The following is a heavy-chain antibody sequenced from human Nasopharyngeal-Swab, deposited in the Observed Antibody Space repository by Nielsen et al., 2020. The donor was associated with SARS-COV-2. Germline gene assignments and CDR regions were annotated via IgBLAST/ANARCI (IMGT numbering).Heavy chain of an antibody. J-gene: IGHJ4*02. D-gene: IGHD3-22*01. CDR1: GFTFFSGHW. CDR3: ARESVSITTYIDH. V-gene: IGHV3-7*03. Sequence: GSLKISCAASGFTFFSGHWMSWVRQAPGKGLEWVANIKPDGSEKYYVDSVKGRFTISRDNARNSLYLQINSLRAEDTAMYYCARESVSITTYIDHWGQGTLVTVSS. CDR2: IKPDGSEK.